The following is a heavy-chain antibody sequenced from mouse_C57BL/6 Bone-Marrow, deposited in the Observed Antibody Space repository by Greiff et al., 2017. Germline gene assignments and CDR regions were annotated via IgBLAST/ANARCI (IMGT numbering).Heavy chain of an antibody. D-gene: IGHD1-1*01. Sequence: VQLQESGAELVKPGASVKLSCKASGYTFTEYTIHWVKQRSGQGLEWIGWFYPGSGSIKYNEKFKDKATLTADKSSSTVYMELSSLTVEDSAVXFYARQGITTVVGPLDYWGQGTTVTVSS. V-gene: IGHV1-62-2*01. CDR1: GYTFTEYT. CDR3: ARQGITTVVGPLDY. CDR2: FYPGSGSI. J-gene: IGHJ2*01.